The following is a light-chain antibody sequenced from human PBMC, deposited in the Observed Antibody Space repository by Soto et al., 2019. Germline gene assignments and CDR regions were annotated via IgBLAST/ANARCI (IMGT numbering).Light chain of an antibody. V-gene: IGKV3-20*01. J-gene: IGKJ2*01. CDR2: GAS. CDR3: QQYGSAPLYT. Sequence: EIVLTQSPGTLSLSPGERATLSCRASQSVSSSYLAWYQQKPGQAPRLLIYGASSRATGIPDRFSGSGSETDFTLPLSRLEPQDLAVYDCQQYGSAPLYTFGQGTKREIK. CDR1: QSVSSSY.